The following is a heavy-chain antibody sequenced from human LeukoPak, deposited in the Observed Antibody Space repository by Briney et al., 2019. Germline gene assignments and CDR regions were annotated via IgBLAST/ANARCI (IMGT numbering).Heavy chain of an antibody. Sequence: EASVKVSYKASGYTFTSYDINWVRQATGQGLEWMGWMNPNSGNTGYAQKFQGRVTITRNTSISTAYMELSSLRSEDTAVYYCARDNSVRDEAWWFNPWGQGTLVTVSS. CDR2: MNPNSGNT. CDR3: ARDNSVRDEAWWFNP. J-gene: IGHJ5*02. CDR1: GYTFTSYD. D-gene: IGHD5-24*01. V-gene: IGHV1-8*03.